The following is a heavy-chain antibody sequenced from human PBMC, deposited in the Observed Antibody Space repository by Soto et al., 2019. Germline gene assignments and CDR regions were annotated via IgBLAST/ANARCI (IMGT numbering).Heavy chain of an antibody. V-gene: IGHV1-18*01. CDR2: ISAYNGNT. CDR1: GYTFTSYG. Sequence: QVQLVQSGAEVKKPGASVKVSCKASGYTFTSYGISWVRQAPGQGLEWMGWISAYNGNTKYAQKLQGRVTMTTDTSPSPAYMELTGLTSDDTAVYYCARDSPPVDYWGQGTLVTVSS. CDR3: ARDSPPVDY. J-gene: IGHJ4*02.